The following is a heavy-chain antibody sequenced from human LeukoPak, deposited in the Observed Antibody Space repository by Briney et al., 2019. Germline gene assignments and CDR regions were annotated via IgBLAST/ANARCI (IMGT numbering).Heavy chain of an antibody. Sequence: GGSLRLSCAASGFTFSSYGMHWVRQAPGKGLEWVAFIRYDGSNKYYADSVKGRFTISRDNSKNTLYLQMNSLRAEDTAVYYCAKVRDYGGNPFNPPDYWGQGTLVTVSS. D-gene: IGHD4-23*01. CDR2: IRYDGSNK. J-gene: IGHJ4*02. V-gene: IGHV3-30*02. CDR3: AKVRDYGGNPFNPPDY. CDR1: GFTFSSYG.